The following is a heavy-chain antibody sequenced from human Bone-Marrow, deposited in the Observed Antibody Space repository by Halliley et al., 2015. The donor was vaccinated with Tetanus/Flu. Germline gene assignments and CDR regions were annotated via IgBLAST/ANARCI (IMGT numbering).Heavy chain of an antibody. CDR1: GFTFRDYE. CDR3: ARENTPMVTGAFDI. J-gene: IGHJ3*02. D-gene: IGHD3-10*01. CDR2: ISRFGDTI. V-gene: IGHV3-48*03. Sequence: SLRLSCEASGFTFRDYEMNWVRQAPGKGLEWLSSISRFGDTINYADSVKGRFTISRDYSRNLVYLQMDGLRAEDTALYYCARENTPMVTGAFDIWGQGTMVTFS.